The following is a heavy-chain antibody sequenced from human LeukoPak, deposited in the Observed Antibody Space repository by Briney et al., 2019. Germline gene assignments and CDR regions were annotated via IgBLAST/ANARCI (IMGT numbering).Heavy chain of an antibody. J-gene: IGHJ4*02. CDR3: AKKPREHSSGRDSPFFDF. Sequence: GGSLRLSCAASGFTFSNYAMSWVRQAPGKGLEWVSTITGSGDTTYYADSVKGRFTISRDNSKNTLYLQINSLRAEDTAVYYCAKKPREHSSGRDSPFFDFWGRGTLVTVSS. D-gene: IGHD6-19*01. V-gene: IGHV3-23*01. CDR1: GFTFSNYA. CDR2: ITGSGDTT.